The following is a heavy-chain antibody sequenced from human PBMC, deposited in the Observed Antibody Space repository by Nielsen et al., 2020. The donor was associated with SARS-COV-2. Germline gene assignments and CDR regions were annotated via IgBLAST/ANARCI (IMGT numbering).Heavy chain of an antibody. CDR1: GFTFDDYA. D-gene: IGHD5-18*01. Sequence: SLKISCAASGFTFDDYAMHWVRQVPGKGLEWVSGVSWNSAYMAYADSVKGRFTISRDNAKNSLYLQMNSLRTEDTALYFCAKDVLSGYSYGDYFDYWGRGTLVTVA. J-gene: IGHJ4*02. CDR2: VSWNSAYM. CDR3: AKDVLSGYSYGDYFDY. V-gene: IGHV3-9*01.